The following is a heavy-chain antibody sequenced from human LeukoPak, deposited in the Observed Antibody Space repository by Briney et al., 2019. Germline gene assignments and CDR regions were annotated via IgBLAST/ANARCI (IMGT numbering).Heavy chain of an antibody. CDR2: IGSDETNT. J-gene: IGHJ4*02. Sequence: GGSLRLSCAASGFTFSTYGMHWVRQAPGKGLEWVTLIGSDETNTDYVDSVKGRLIISRDNSKNTLYLQMNSLRTEDTAVYYCAKDDYYDTSGYRDWGQGTLVTVSS. CDR1: GFTFSTYG. V-gene: IGHV3-30*02. CDR3: AKDDYYDTSGYRD. D-gene: IGHD3-22*01.